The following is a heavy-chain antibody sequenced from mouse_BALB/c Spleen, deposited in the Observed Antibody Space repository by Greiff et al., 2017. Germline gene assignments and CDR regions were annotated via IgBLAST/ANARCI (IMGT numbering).Heavy chain of an antibody. CDR1: GYTFTSYW. Sequence: VQLQQSGTVLARPGASVKMSCKASGYTFTSYWMHWVKQRPGQGLEWIGAIYPGNSDTSYNQKFKGKAKLTAVTSTSTAYMELSSLTNEDSAVYYCTTHYYWGAMDYWGQGTSVTVSS. CDR2: IYPGNSDT. CDR3: TTHYYWGAMDY. D-gene: IGHD1-2*01. J-gene: IGHJ4*01. V-gene: IGHV1-5*01.